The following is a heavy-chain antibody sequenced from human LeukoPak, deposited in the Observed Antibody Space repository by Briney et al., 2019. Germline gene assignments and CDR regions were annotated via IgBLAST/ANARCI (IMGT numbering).Heavy chain of an antibody. V-gene: IGHV5-51*03. J-gene: IGHJ4*02. CDR1: GYSFTSYW. Sequence: PGESLKISCKGSGYSFTSYWIGWVRQMPGKGLEWMGIIYPGDSDTRYSPSFQGQVTISADKSISTAYLQWSSLKASDTAMYYCARRWFGELFGIWYYFDYWGQGTLVTVSS. CDR2: IYPGDSDT. D-gene: IGHD3-10*01. CDR3: ARRWFGELFGIWYYFDY.